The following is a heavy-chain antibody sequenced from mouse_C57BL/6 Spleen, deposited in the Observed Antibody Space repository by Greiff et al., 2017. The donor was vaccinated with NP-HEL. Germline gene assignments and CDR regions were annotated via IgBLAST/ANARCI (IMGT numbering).Heavy chain of an antibody. Sequence: EVKLMESGGGLVKPGGSLKLSCAASGFTFSDYGMHWVRQAPEKGLEWVAYISSGSSTIYYADTVKGRFTISRDNAKNTLFLQMTSLRSEDTAMYYCARPIYDGYYVAYWGQGTLVTVSA. CDR2: ISSGSSTI. J-gene: IGHJ3*01. D-gene: IGHD2-3*01. V-gene: IGHV5-17*01. CDR1: GFTFSDYG. CDR3: ARPIYDGYYVAY.